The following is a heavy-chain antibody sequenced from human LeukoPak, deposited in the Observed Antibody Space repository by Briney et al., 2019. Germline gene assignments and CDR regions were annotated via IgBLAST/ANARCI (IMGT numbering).Heavy chain of an antibody. Sequence: PGGSLRLSCAASGFTFSSYEMNWVRQAPGKGLEGVSYISSSGSTIYYADSVEGRFTISRDNAKNSLYLQMNSLRAEDTAVYYCMTYYYGSGSGGAWFDPWGQGTLVTVSS. CDR2: ISSSGSTI. D-gene: IGHD3-10*01. J-gene: IGHJ5*02. CDR3: MTYYYGSGSGGAWFDP. CDR1: GFTFSSYE. V-gene: IGHV3-48*03.